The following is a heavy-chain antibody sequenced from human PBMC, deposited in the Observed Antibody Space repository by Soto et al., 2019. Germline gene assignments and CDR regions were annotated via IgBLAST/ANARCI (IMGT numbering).Heavy chain of an antibody. CDR3: ASLLGLGGTGSWVDY. CDR2: IYYSGST. D-gene: IGHD6-13*01. Sequence: TSETLSLTCTVSGGSISSSSYYWGWIRQPPGKGLEWIGSIYYSGSTYYNPSLKSRVTISVDTSKNQFSLKLSSVTAADTAVYYCASLLGLGGTGSWVDYWGQGTLVTAPQ. V-gene: IGHV4-39*01. J-gene: IGHJ4*02. CDR1: GGSISSSSYY.